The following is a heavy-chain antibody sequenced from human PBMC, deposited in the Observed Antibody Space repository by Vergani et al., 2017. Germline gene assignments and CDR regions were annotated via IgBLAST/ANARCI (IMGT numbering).Heavy chain of an antibody. CDR1: GGPFKNSA. J-gene: IGHJ2*01. CDR3: AREGQQLVPEDL. V-gene: IGHV1-69*13. D-gene: IGHD6-13*01. Sequence: QVQLVQSGAEVKKPGSSVKVSCKASGGPFKNSAFSWVRQVPGQGLEWMGRIIPIFGTANYAQKFQGRVTITADESTSTAYMELSSLRSEDTAVYYCAREGQQLVPEDLWGRGTLVTVSS. CDR2: IIPIFGTA.